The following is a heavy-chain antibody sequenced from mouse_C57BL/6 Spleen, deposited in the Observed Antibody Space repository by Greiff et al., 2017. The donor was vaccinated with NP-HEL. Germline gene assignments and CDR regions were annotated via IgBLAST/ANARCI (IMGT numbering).Heavy chain of an antibody. J-gene: IGHJ2*01. CDR1: GYTFTSYG. Sequence: QVQLQQSGAELVRPGASVKLSCKASGYTFTSYGISWVKQRTGQGLEWIGEIYPRSGNTYYIEKFKGKATLTADKSSSTAYLELRSLTSEDAAVYCSARPKSYFFGYWGQGTTLTVSS. CDR3: ARPKSYFFGY. D-gene: IGHD2-10*01. V-gene: IGHV1-81*01. CDR2: IYPRSGNT.